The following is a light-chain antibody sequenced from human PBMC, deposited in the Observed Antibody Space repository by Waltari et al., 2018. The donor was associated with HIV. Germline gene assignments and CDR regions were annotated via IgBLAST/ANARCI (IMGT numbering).Light chain of an antibody. CDR2: EVT. Sequence: QSALTQPPSASGSPGQSVTISCTGTSTAVGYFHYFSWYQQPPGKAPKLVIFEVTKRPSGVPDRFSGSKSGNTASLTVSGLQPEDEAVYYCNSYAGSNTLVFGGGTKLTVL. CDR1: STAVGYFHY. J-gene: IGLJ3*02. CDR3: NSYAGSNTLV. V-gene: IGLV2-8*01.